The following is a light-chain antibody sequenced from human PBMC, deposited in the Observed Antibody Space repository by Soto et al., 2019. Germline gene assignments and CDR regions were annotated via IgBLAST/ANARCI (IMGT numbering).Light chain of an antibody. CDR2: AAS. CDR3: QMYNIAPFT. J-gene: IGKJ3*01. V-gene: IGKV1-27*01. CDR1: QGISKY. Sequence: DIQMTQSPSSLSASVGDRVTITCRASQGISKYLAWYQLKPGKVPKLLIYAASTLQSGVPSRFSGRGSGTDFTFTFSSVLPEYVATYYCQMYNIAPFTFGPWTKVDIK.